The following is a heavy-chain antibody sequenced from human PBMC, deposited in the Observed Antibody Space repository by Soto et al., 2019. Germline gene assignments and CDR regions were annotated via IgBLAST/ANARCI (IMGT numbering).Heavy chain of an antibody. CDR3: ARGPPDCSSTSCYADFDY. CDR1: GGSISSYY. J-gene: IGHJ4*02. Sequence: NPSETLSLTCTVSGGSISSYYWSWIRQPPGKGLEWIGYIYYSGSTNYNPSLKSRVTISVDTSKNQFSLKLSSVTAADTAVYYCARGPPDCSSTSCYADFDYWGQGTLVTVSS. CDR2: IYYSGST. V-gene: IGHV4-59*01. D-gene: IGHD2-2*01.